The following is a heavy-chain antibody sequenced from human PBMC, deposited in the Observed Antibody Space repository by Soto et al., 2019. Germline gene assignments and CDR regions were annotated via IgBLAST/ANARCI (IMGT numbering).Heavy chain of an antibody. J-gene: IGHJ6*02. V-gene: IGHV1-3*01. CDR2: INAGNGNT. D-gene: IGHD3-3*01. Sequence: QVQLVQSGAEVKKPGASVKVSCKASGYTFTSYAMHWVRQAPGQRLEWMGWINAGNGNTKYSQKYQGRVTITRDTSASTAYMELSSLRSEDTAVYYCARAPWQYYVFWSGYYGLGGMDVWGQGTTVTVSS. CDR3: ARAPWQYYVFWSGYYGLGGMDV. CDR1: GYTFTSYA.